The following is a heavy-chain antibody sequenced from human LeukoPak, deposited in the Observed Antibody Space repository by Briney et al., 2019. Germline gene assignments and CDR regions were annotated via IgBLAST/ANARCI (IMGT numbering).Heavy chain of an antibody. CDR3: ARDHGSGSYYTFDY. CDR2: IKQDGSEK. Sequence: GGSLRLSCAASGFTFSSYWMTWVRQAPGKGLEWVTNIKQDGSEKYYVNSVKGRFTISRDNAKNSLYLQMNSLRAEDTAVYYCARDHGSGSYYTFDYWGQGTLVTFSS. D-gene: IGHD3-10*01. V-gene: IGHV3-7*01. J-gene: IGHJ4*02. CDR1: GFTFSSYW.